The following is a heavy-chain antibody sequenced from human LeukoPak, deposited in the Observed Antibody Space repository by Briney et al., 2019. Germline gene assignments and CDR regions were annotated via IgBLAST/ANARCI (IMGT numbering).Heavy chain of an antibody. V-gene: IGHV3-15*07. CDR3: ATDFYDTT. D-gene: IGHD3-22*01. Sequence: PGGSLRLSCTTSGFTFSNAWMNWVRQAPGKGLEWVGRIRRNSDGGTIDYAAPVKGRFALSRDDSKNTLYLRMNSLQTEDTAVYYCATDFYDTTWGQGTLVTVSS. CDR2: IRRNSDGGTI. CDR1: GFTFSNAW. J-gene: IGHJ5*02.